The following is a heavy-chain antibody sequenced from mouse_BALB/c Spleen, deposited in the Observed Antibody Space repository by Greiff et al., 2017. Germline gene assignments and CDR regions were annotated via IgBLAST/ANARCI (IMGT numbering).Heavy chain of an antibody. J-gene: IGHJ2*01. CDR1: GFTFSSFG. Sequence: DVQLVESGGGLVQPGGSRKLSCAASGFTFSSFGMHWVRQAPEKGLEWVAYISSGSSTIYYADTVKGRFTISRDNPKNTLFLQMTSLRSEDTAMYYCARWDYRYDDGIDYWGQGTTLTVSS. D-gene: IGHD2-14*01. CDR2: ISSGSSTI. V-gene: IGHV5-17*02. CDR3: ARWDYRYDDGIDY.